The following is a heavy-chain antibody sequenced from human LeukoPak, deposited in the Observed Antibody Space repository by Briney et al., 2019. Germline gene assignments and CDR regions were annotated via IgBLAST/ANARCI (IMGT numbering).Heavy chain of an antibody. CDR1: GFTFSSYS. Sequence: GGSLRLSCAASGFTFSSYSMNWLRQAPGKGLEWVSYVGAIGSSTISYADSVMGRFTISRDNAKNSVFLQMNSLRAEDTAVYYCARDLHYAFDIWGQGTMVTVSS. CDR3: ARDLHYAFDI. V-gene: IGHV3-48*01. CDR2: VGAIGSSTI. J-gene: IGHJ3*02.